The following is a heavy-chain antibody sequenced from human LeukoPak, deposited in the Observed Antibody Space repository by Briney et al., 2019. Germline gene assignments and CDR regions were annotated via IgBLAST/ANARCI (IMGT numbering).Heavy chain of an antibody. J-gene: IGHJ4*02. V-gene: IGHV3-9*01. Sequence: PGGSLRLSCAASGFTFDDYAMHWVRQAPGKGLEWVSGISWNSGSIGYADSVKGRFTISRDNAKNSLYLQMNSLRAEDTGVYYCARDGVTSSVDYWGQGTLVTVSS. CDR2: ISWNSGSI. CDR1: GFTFDDYA. D-gene: IGHD2-21*02. CDR3: ARDGVTSSVDY.